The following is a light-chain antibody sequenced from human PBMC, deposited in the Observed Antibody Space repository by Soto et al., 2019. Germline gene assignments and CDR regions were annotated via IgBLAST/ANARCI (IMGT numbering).Light chain of an antibody. CDR2: DDN. V-gene: IGLV2-14*03. J-gene: IGLJ2*01. CDR3: SSYSSSGTLVL. CDR1: SSDIAHYHS. Sequence: QSALTQPASVSGSPGQTVIISCTGTSSDIAHYHSDSWYQQHPGRAPKLILFDDNNRPSKIPHRFSGSKSDITASLTISGLQAEDEADYYCSSYSSSGTLVLFGGGTMLTVL.